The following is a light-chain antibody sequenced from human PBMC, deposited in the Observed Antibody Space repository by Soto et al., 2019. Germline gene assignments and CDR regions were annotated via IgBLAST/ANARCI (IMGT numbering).Light chain of an antibody. J-gene: IGKJ4*01. CDR1: QSVLYSSNNKNH. Sequence: DIVMTQSPDSLAVSLGERATINCKSSQSVLYSSNNKNHLAWYQQKPGQPPKLLIYWASTRESGVPDRFSGSGSGTDFTLTISSLQAEDVAVYYCQQYYSTPLTFAGGTKVEIK. CDR3: QQYYSTPLT. CDR2: WAS. V-gene: IGKV4-1*01.